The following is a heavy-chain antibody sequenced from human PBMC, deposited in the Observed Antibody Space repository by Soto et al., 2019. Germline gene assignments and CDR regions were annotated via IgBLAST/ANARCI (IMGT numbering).Heavy chain of an antibody. CDR2: IIPIFGTA. Sequence: SLKVSCKASGGTFSSYAISWVRQAPGQGLEWMGGIIPIFGTANYAQKFQGRVTITADESTSTAYMELSSLRSEDTAVYYCAVEVRGENYYYGMDVWGQGTTVTVSS. D-gene: IGHD3-10*01. CDR1: GGTFSSYA. CDR3: AVEVRGENYYYGMDV. V-gene: IGHV1-69*13. J-gene: IGHJ6*02.